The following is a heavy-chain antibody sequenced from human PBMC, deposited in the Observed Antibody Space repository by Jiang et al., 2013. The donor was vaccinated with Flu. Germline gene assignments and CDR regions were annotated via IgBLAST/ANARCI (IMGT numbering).Heavy chain of an antibody. CDR3: ARLYSSSVISDY. CDR2: INPNSGGT. D-gene: IGHD6-13*01. V-gene: IGHV1-2*04. CDR1: GYTFTGYY. J-gene: IGHJ4*02. Sequence: QLVESGAEVKKPGASVKVSCKASGYTFTGYYMHWVRQAPGQGLEWMGWINPNSGGTNYAQKFQGWVTMTRDKSISTAYLQWSSLKASDTAMYYCARLYSSSVISDYWGQGTLVTVSS.